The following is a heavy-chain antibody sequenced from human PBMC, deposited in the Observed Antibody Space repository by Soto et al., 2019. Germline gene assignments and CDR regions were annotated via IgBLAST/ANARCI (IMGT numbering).Heavy chain of an antibody. CDR1: GGSISSSSYY. V-gene: IGHV4-39*01. Sequence: PSETLSLTCTVSGGSISSSSYYWGWIRQPPGKGLEWIGSIYYSGSTYYNPSLKSRVTISVDTSKNQFSLKLSSVTAADTAVYYCARSGSYVSFDYWGQGTLLTVSS. CDR2: IYYSGST. J-gene: IGHJ4*02. CDR3: ARSGSYVSFDY. D-gene: IGHD1-26*01.